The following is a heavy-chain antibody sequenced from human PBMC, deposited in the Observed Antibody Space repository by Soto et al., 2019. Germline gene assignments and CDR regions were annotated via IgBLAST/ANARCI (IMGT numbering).Heavy chain of an antibody. CDR3: ARDWYYYDSSGSLDY. D-gene: IGHD3-22*01. Sequence: PXXSLRLSCAASGFTFSSYAMHWVLQAPGKGLEWVAVISYDGSNKYYADSVKGRFTISRDNSKNTLYLQMNSLRAEDTAVYYCARDWYYYDSSGSLDYWGQGTLVTVSS. CDR2: ISYDGSNK. J-gene: IGHJ4*02. CDR1: GFTFSSYA. V-gene: IGHV3-30-3*01.